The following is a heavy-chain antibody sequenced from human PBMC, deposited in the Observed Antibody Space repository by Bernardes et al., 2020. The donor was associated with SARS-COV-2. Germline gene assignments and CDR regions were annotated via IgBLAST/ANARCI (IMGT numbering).Heavy chain of an antibody. Sequence: TLFPTFASSGDSVSINSAVFHWLMPSPSRGLEWLGRTSYRSKWNYDYAVSVKSRITISPDTSKSQFSLELTSVTPEDTAVYYCARGANYAMGVWGQGTTVTVSS. CDR1: GDSVSINSAV. J-gene: IGHJ6*02. CDR3: ARGANYAMGV. CDR2: TSYRSKWNY. V-gene: IGHV6-1*01.